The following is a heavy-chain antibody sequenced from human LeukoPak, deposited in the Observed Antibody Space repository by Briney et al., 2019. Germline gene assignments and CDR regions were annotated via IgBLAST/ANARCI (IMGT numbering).Heavy chain of an antibody. CDR3: ARGSAESFNIAARLNAFDI. J-gene: IGHJ3*02. Sequence: GGSLRLSCAASGFTFSSYAMSWVRQAPGKGLEWVSAISGSGGSTYYADSVKGRFTISRDNSKNTLYLQMNSLRAEDTAVYYCARGSAESFNIAARLNAFDIWGQGTMVTVSS. D-gene: IGHD6-6*01. CDR2: ISGSGGST. CDR1: GFTFSSYA. V-gene: IGHV3-23*01.